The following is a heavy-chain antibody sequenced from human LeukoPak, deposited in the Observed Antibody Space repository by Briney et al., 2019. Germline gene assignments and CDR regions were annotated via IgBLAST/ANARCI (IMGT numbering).Heavy chain of an antibody. Sequence: LETLSLTCTVSGGSISSYYWSWIRQPPGKGLEWIGYIYYSGSTNYNPSLKSRVTISVDTSKNQFSLKLSSVTAADTAVYYCVGWFGELLGLDYWGQGTQVTVSS. D-gene: IGHD3-10*01. V-gene: IGHV4-59*01. CDR3: VGWFGELLGLDY. CDR1: GGSISSYY. CDR2: IYYSGST. J-gene: IGHJ4*02.